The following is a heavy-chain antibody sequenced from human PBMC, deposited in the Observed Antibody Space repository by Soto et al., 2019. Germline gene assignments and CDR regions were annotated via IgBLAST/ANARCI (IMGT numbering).Heavy chain of an antibody. CDR1: GGSISSGGYY. CDR2: IYYSGST. CDR3: ARKLMVRGVSGGWFDP. D-gene: IGHD3-10*01. V-gene: IGHV4-31*03. Sequence: QVQLQESGPGLVKPSQTLSLTCTVSGGSISSGGYYWSWIRQHPGKGLEWIGYIYYSGSTYYNPSLKSRVTISVDTSKNQFALKLSSVTAADTAVYYCARKLMVRGVSGGWFDPWGQGTLVTVSS. J-gene: IGHJ5*02.